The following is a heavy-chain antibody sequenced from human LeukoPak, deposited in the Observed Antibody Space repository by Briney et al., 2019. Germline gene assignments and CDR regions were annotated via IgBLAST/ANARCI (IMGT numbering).Heavy chain of an antibody. J-gene: IGHJ4*02. Sequence: SGTLSLTCTVSGYSISSGYYWGWIRQPPGKGLEWIGSIYHSGSTYYNPSLKSRVTISVDTSKNQFSLKLSSVTAADTAVYYCARIGVGATTPDFDYWGQGTLVTVSS. V-gene: IGHV4-38-2*02. D-gene: IGHD1-26*01. CDR1: GYSISSGYY. CDR2: IYHSGST. CDR3: ARIGVGATTPDFDY.